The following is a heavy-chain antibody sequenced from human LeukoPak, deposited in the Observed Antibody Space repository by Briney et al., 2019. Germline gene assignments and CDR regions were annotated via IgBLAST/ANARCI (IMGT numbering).Heavy chain of an antibody. CDR1: GFTFSSDW. CDR3: ARGKYYFDY. J-gene: IGHJ4*02. Sequence: GGSLRLSCAASGFTFSSDWMSWVRQAPGKGLEWVANIKEDGSQKYYMDSVKGRFTISRDNAKNSLYLQMNSLRAEDTAVYYCARGKYYFDYWGQGTLVTVSS. CDR2: IKEDGSQK. V-gene: IGHV3-7*04.